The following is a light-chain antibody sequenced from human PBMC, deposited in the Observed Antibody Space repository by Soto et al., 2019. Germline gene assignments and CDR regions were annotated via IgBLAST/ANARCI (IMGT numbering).Light chain of an antibody. V-gene: IGKV3-20*01. J-gene: IGKJ1*01. CDR2: DAS. Sequence: VLTQSPDTLSLPPGERATLSCRASQSISSYLAWYQQKPGQAPRLLIHDASSRATGISDRFTGSGSGTDFTLTITTLEPEDFAVYYCQQYGSSPRTFGLGTKVDIK. CDR1: QSISSY. CDR3: QQYGSSPRT.